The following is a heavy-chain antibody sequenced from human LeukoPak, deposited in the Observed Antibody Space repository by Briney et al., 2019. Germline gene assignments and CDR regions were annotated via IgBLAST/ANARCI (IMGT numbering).Heavy chain of an antibody. J-gene: IGHJ6*03. CDR2: ISGSGDTT. D-gene: IGHD4-17*01. Sequence: GGSLRLSCAASGFTFTNFAMSWVRQASGKGLEWVSAISGSGDTTYYANSVKGRFAIFRDDSKNTLYLQMNSLRAEDTAVYYCAKGTATVTSIYYYMDVWGKGTTVTVSS. V-gene: IGHV3-23*01. CDR1: GFTFTNFA. CDR3: AKGTATVTSIYYYMDV.